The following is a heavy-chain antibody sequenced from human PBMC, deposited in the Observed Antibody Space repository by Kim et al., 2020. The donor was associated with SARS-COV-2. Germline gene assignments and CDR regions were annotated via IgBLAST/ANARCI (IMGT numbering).Heavy chain of an antibody. CDR2: ISSSSSYT. J-gene: IGHJ4*02. V-gene: IGHV3-11*05. Sequence: GGSLRLSCAASGFTFSDYYMSWIRQAPGKGLEWVSYISSSSSYTNYADSVKGRFTISRDNAKNSLYLQMNSLRAEDTAVYYCARVPASMHGTTDYWGQGTLVTVSS. CDR1: GFTFSDYY. CDR3: ARVPASMHGTTDY. D-gene: IGHD1-1*01.